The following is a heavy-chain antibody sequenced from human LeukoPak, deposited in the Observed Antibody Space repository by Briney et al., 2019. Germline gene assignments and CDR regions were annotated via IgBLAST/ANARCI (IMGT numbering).Heavy chain of an antibody. J-gene: IGHJ4*02. V-gene: IGHV4-4*07. CDR3: ASGSSGYDP. CDR2: IYSSGTT. CDR1: GGSISNYY. Sequence: PSETLSLTCTVSGGSISNYYWNWIRQPAGKGLEWIGRIYSSGTTIYNPSLKRRVSMSVDTSKNQFSLKLSSVTAADTAVYFCASGSSGYDPGGQGTLVTVSA. D-gene: IGHD5-12*01.